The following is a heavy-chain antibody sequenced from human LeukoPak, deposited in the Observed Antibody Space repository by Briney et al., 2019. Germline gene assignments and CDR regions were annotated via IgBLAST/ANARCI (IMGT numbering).Heavy chain of an antibody. J-gene: IGHJ4*02. V-gene: IGHV4-30-4*01. D-gene: IGHD5-24*01. CDR1: GGSISSANYY. CDR2: ISYSGST. CDR3: ARGGEGYNYVY. Sequence: PSETLSLTCTVSGGSISSANYYWNWIRQPPGTRLEWIGYISYSGSTHYNPSLKSRATISADTSKNQFSLKLTSMTAADTAVYHCARGGEGYNYVYWGQGTLVTVSS.